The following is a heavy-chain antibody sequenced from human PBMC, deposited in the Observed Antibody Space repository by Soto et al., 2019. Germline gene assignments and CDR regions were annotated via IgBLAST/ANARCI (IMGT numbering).Heavy chain of an antibody. CDR2: MYNSERT. Sequence: PSETLSLTCTVSGGSISGYYWSLIRQPAGKGLEWIGRMYNSERTNYNPSLKSRVTMSMDTSKNQFSLKLTSVTAADTAVYFCAREPIDNSYFDLWGQGTLVTVSS. CDR3: AREPIDNSYFDL. J-gene: IGHJ4*02. V-gene: IGHV4-4*07. CDR1: GGSISGYY. D-gene: IGHD1-1*01.